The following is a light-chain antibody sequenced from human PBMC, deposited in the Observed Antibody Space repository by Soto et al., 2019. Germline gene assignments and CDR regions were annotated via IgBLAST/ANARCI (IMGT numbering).Light chain of an antibody. CDR1: RSDVGGYTY. CDR3: SSYRSTGTV. V-gene: IGLV2-14*01. CDR2: EVS. Sequence: QSALTQPASVSGSPGQSITISCIGTRSDVGGYTYVSWYQHHPGKAPKLIIYEVSKRPSGVSYRFSGSKSGNTASLTISGLQAEDEADYYCSSYRSTGTVFGGGTKVTVL. J-gene: IGLJ2*01.